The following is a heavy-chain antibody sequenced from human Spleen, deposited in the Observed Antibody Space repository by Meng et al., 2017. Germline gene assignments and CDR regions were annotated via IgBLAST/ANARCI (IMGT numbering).Heavy chain of an antibody. CDR1: GLTFRSHA. CDR3: AKDFMTPLSSYSNFEY. D-gene: IGHD3-10*01. Sequence: GGSLRLSCAASGLTFRSHAMTWVRQAPGKGLEWVSTISGKGENTYYADSVKGRFTISRDNAKNSLYLQMISLKTEDTALYYCAKDFMTPLSSYSNFEYWGQGTLVTVSS. J-gene: IGHJ4*02. V-gene: IGHV3-23*01. CDR2: ISGKGENT.